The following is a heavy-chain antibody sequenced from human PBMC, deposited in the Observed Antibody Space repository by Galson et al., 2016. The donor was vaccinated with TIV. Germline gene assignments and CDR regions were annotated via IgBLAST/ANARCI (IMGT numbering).Heavy chain of an antibody. Sequence: SVKVSCKASGYTFTSYDINWVRQATGQGLEWTGWMNPNSWNTGYAQKFRGRVTMTRNTSVRTAYMELSSLSSEDTAVYYCARGGDYGDYWGQGTLVTVSS. D-gene: IGHD4-17*01. CDR1: GYTFTSYD. CDR2: MNPNSWNT. V-gene: IGHV1-8*02. J-gene: IGHJ4*02. CDR3: ARGGDYGDY.